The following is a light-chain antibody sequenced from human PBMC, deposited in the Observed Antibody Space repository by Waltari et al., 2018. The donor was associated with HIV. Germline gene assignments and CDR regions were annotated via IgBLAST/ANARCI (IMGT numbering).Light chain of an antibody. CDR3: ASWDDSLNGPV. V-gene: IGLV1-44*01. CDR2: GKN. J-gene: IGLJ2*01. CDR1: SSHIGRNN. Sequence: QSVLTQPPSKYGTPGQRVNISCSGNSSHIGRNNLTWFQQFPGKAPKVLLYGKNQRPSGVPDRFSGSKSGTSASLAIGGLQSEDEADYYCASWDDSLNGPVFGGGTTLTVL.